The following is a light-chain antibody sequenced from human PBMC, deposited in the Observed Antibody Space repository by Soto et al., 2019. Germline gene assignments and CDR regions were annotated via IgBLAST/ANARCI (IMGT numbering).Light chain of an antibody. CDR3: QQYYTWHPIT. V-gene: IGKV3-15*01. J-gene: IGKJ5*01. Sequence: VLTKSPGTVSLSPEERDTLSCRFSQCVSNYLAWYQQKPGQAPRLLIYDASTRASGIPARCSGSGSWTEFTLTISSLQSEDFAVYYCQQYYTWHPITFGQGTRLEIK. CDR2: DAS. CDR1: QCVSNY.